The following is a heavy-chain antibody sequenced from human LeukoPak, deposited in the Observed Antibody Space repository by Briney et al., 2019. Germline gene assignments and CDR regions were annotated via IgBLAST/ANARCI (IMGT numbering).Heavy chain of an antibody. J-gene: IGHJ6*03. CDR2: IYHRGTT. V-gene: IGHV4-30-2*01. CDR1: GGSIGIDDYY. CDR3: ARVRDPYYYYMDV. D-gene: IGHD5-24*01. Sequence: SQTLSLTCTVSGGSIGIDDYYWTWIRQPPGKGLEWIGYIYHRGTTYYNPSLESRVTISVDRSKNQFSLKLSSVTAPDTAMFYCARVRDPYYYYMDVWGKGTTVTVSS.